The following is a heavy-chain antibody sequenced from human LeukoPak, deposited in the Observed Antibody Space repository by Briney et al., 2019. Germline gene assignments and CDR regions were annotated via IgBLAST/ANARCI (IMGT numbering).Heavy chain of an antibody. V-gene: IGHV4-31*03. D-gene: IGHD5-24*01. CDR2: IYYSGST. J-gene: IGHJ4*02. CDR1: GGSISSGGYY. Sequence: PSETLSLTCTVSGGSISSGGYYWSWIRQHPGKGLEWIGYIYYSGSTYYNPSLKSRVTISVDTSKNQFSLKLSSVTAADTAVYYCARGGGRWLLYYFDYWGQGTLVTVSS. CDR3: ARGGGRWLLYYFDY.